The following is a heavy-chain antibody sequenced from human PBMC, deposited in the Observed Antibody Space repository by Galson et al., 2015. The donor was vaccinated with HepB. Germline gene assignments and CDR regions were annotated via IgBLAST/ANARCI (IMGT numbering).Heavy chain of an antibody. V-gene: IGHV3-74*01. J-gene: IGHJ4*02. CDR1: GFPFSDYW. CDR3: VRTLGTGGRTGRLLSFFDS. Sequence: SLRLSCAASGFPFSDYWMHWVRQVPGKGLVWVSRIDSDGTSTSYADSVEGRFTISRDNANNSLYLQMNSLRAEDTAVYFCVRTLGTGGRTGRLLSFFDSWGQGILVTVSS. D-gene: IGHD6-6*01. CDR2: IDSDGTST.